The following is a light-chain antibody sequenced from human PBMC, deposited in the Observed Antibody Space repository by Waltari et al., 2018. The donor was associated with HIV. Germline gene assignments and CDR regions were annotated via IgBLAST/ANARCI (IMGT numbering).Light chain of an antibody. CDR3: VLYMGNGIWV. CDR1: SGSVSTNYY. CDR2: DTN. V-gene: IGLV8-61*01. Sequence: QTVVTQEPSFSVSPGGTVTLTCGLSSGSVSTNYYPSWYQQTPGQAPRTLIYDTNTRSSGVPDRFSGSILGNKAALTITGAQAYDESDYYCVLYMGNGIWVFGGGTKLTVL. J-gene: IGLJ3*02.